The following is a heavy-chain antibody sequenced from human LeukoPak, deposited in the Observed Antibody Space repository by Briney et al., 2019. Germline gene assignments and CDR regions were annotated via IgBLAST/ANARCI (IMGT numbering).Heavy chain of an antibody. D-gene: IGHD6-19*01. CDR3: AKPVAGSSLGAFDI. CDR2: LTGSGGTT. CDR1: GFTFSSYA. V-gene: IGHV3-23*01. J-gene: IGHJ3*02. Sequence: GRSLRLSCAASGFTFSSYAMSWVRQAPGRGLEWISALTGSGGTTYYADSVKGRFTISRDNSRSTLYLQTNSLRVEDTAVYYCAKPVAGSSLGAFDIWGQGTMVTVSS.